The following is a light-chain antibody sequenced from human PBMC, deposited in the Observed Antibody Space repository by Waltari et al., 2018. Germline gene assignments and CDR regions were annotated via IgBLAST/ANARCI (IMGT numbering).Light chain of an antibody. V-gene: IGLV2-14*03. CDR2: DVD. CDR1: TNNIISDNH. CDR3: SSYTSSSTWV. Sequence: QSPLTQPAPVSGSPGPSITISGTAATNNIISDNHVPWYQQHPGKAPKVMIYDVDNRPSGVSHRFSGSRSGNTASLIISGLQAEDEADYYCSSYTSSSTWVFGGGTKLTVL. J-gene: IGLJ3*02.